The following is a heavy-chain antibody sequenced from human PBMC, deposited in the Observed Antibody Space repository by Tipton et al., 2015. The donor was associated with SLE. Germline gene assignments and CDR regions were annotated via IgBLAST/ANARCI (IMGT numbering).Heavy chain of an antibody. CDR3: VRYMTKVTPYNYYGLDV. CDR1: GGSISTYY. Sequence: TLSLTCTVSGGSISTYYWSWIRQPPGKGLEWIGYVHNSGSSNYNPSLKSRVTFSVDTSTTQVSPKLTSVTAADTALYYCVRYMTKVTPYNYYGLDVWGQGTTVIVSS. D-gene: IGHD4-17*01. V-gene: IGHV4-59*08. CDR2: VHNSGSS. J-gene: IGHJ6*02.